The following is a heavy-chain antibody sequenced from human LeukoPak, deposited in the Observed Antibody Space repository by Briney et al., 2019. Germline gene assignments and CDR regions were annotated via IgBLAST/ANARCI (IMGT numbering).Heavy chain of an antibody. CDR3: TRDSANYHFAY. Sequence: QTGGSLRLSCAASGFTFSSYSMNWVRQAPGKGLEWVSYISSSSSTIYYADSVKGRFTISRDNSKNIVFLQMNDLRTEDTAFYYCTRDSANYHFAYWGQGALVTVSS. J-gene: IGHJ4*02. CDR1: GFTFSSYS. CDR2: ISSSSSTI. V-gene: IGHV3-48*01. D-gene: IGHD4/OR15-4a*01.